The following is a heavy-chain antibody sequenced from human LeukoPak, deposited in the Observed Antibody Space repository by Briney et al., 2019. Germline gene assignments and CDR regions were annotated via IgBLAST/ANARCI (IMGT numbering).Heavy chain of an antibody. D-gene: IGHD6-13*01. CDR3: AKDVGRFSSSWYYFDY. V-gene: IGHV3-30*07. CDR1: GLTFSSYS. Sequence: GGSLRLSCAASGLTFSSYSMHWVRQAPGKGLEWVAIISYDGDNKYYTDSVKGRFTISRDNSKNTLYLQMDSLRAEDTAVYYCAKDVGRFSSSWYYFDYWGQGTMVTVSS. J-gene: IGHJ4*02. CDR2: ISYDGDNK.